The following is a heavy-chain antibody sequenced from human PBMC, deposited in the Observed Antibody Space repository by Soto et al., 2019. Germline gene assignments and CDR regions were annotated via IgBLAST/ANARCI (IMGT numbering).Heavy chain of an antibody. CDR2: ISAYNTNT. J-gene: IGHJ4*02. CDR3: ASDTPPPGY. V-gene: IGHV1-18*01. Sequence: QVQLVQSGAEVKKPGASVKVSCKTSGYTFTSYHISWVRQAPGQGLEWMGWISAYNTNTNYAQKCQGRVTMTTATVTSTAYLELRSLRSDDTAVYYCASDTPPPGYWGQGTLVTVSS. CDR1: GYTFTSYH.